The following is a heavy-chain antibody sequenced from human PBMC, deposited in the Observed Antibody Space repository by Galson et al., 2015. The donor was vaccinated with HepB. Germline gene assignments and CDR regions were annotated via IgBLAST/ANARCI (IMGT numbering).Heavy chain of an antibody. CDR1: GFTFSSYW. CDR2: IKQDGSEK. D-gene: IGHD1-26*01. CDR3: TTLRKWELDFDY. Sequence: SLRLSCAASGFTFSSYWMSWVRQAPGKGLEWVANIKQDGSEKYYVDSVKGRFTISRDDSKNTLYLQMNSLKTEDTAVYYCTTLRKWELDFDYWGQGTLVTVSS. V-gene: IGHV3-7*03. J-gene: IGHJ4*02.